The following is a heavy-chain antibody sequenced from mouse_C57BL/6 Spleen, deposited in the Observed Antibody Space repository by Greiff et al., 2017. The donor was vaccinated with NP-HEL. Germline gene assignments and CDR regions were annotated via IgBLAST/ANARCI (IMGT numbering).Heavy chain of an antibody. CDR3: ARKGGDYDVYYAMDY. V-gene: IGHV1-50*01. CDR2: IDPSDSYT. J-gene: IGHJ4*01. Sequence: QVQLQQPGAELVKPGASVKLSCKASGYTFTSYWMQWVKQRPGQGLEWIGEIDPSDSYTNYNQKLKGKATLTVDTSSSTAYMQLSSLTSEDSAVYYCARKGGDYDVYYAMDYWGQGTSVTVSS. CDR1: GYTFTSYW. D-gene: IGHD2-4*01.